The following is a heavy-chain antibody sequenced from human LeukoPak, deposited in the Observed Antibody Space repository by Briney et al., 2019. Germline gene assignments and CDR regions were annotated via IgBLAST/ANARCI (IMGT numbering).Heavy chain of an antibody. J-gene: IGHJ4*02. CDR2: ISGSGGST. CDR1: GFTFSSYA. Sequence: GRSLRLSCAASGFTFSSYAMSWVRQAPGKGLEWVSAISGSGGSTYYADSVKGRFTISRDNSKNTLYLQMNSLRAEDTAVYYCAVGYSSGWRFDYWGQGTLVTVSS. V-gene: IGHV3-23*01. D-gene: IGHD6-19*01. CDR3: AVGYSSGWRFDY.